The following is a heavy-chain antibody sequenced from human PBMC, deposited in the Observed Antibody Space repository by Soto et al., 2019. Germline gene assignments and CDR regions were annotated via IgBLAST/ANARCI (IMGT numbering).Heavy chain of an antibody. CDR2: MNPNSGNT. Sequence: QVQLVQSGAEVKKPGASVKVSCKTSGYTFTSHDINWVRQATGQGLEWMGWMNPNSGNTGYGEKFQGRLSMTRSTSISTAYMELSSLRPEDSAVYYCARWGQNPAAGPCFDYCGQGTLVAVSS. D-gene: IGHD6-13*01. V-gene: IGHV1-8*01. CDR3: ARWGQNPAAGPCFDY. CDR1: GYTFTSHD. J-gene: IGHJ4*02.